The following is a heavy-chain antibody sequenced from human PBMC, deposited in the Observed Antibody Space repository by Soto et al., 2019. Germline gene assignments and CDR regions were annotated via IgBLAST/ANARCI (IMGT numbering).Heavy chain of an antibody. Sequence: PGGSLILSCAASGFTFSGSAMHWVRQASGKGLEWVGRIRSKANSYATAYAASVKGRFTISRVNSKNTLYLRMNSLRAEDTAVYYCAKYQTPRGYSSGWYPHMDVWGKGTTVTVS. CDR1: GFTFSGSA. J-gene: IGHJ6*04. CDR3: AKYQTPRGYSSGWYPHMDV. D-gene: IGHD6-19*01. CDR2: IRSKANSYAT. V-gene: IGHV3-73*01.